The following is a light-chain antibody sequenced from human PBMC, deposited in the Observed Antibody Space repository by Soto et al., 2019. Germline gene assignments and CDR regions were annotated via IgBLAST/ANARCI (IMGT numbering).Light chain of an antibody. Sequence: QSALTQPASVSGSPGQSITISCTGTSSDVGGYNYVSWYQHHPGKAPKLMIYAVSNRPSGVSDRFSGSKSGNTASLTISGLQAEYEADYYCASYTSISTLVFGTGTKVTVL. CDR3: ASYTSISTLV. CDR1: SSDVGGYNY. V-gene: IGLV2-14*03. J-gene: IGLJ1*01. CDR2: AVS.